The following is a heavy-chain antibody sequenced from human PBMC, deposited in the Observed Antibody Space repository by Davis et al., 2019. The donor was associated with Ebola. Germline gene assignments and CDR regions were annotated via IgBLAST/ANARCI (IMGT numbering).Heavy chain of an antibody. V-gene: IGHV1-2*04. CDR1: GYTFTGYY. D-gene: IGHD2-21*02. CDR3: ARPLAYCGVDCSDAFDI. J-gene: IGHJ3*02. Sequence: ASVQVSCKASGYTFTGYYMHWVRQAPGQGLEWMGWINPNSGGTNYAQKFQGWVTMTRDTSISTAYMELSRLRSDDTAVYYCARPLAYCGVDCSDAFDIWGQGTMVTVSS. CDR2: INPNSGGT.